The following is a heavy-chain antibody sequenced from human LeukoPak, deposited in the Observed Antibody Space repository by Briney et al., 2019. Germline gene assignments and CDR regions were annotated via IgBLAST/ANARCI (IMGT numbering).Heavy chain of an antibody. CDR1: GFTVSSNY. D-gene: IGHD6-13*01. Sequence: GSLRLSCAASGFTVSSNYMSWIRQPPGKGLEWIGEINHSGSTNYNPSLKSRVTISVDTSKNQFSLKLSSVTAADTAVYYCARGVGYSGIAAMWGQGTLVTVSS. J-gene: IGHJ4*02. CDR2: INHSGST. CDR3: ARGVGYSGIAAM. V-gene: IGHV4-34*01.